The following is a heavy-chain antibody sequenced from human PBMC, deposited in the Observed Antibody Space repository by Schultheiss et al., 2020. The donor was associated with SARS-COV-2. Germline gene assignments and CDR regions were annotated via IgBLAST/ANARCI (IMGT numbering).Heavy chain of an antibody. CDR2: IYYSGST. CDR1: GGSISSGGYY. V-gene: IGHV4-31*03. J-gene: IGHJ6*02. Sequence: SETLSLTCTVSGGSISSGGYYWSWIRQLPGKGLEWIGYIYYSGSTYYNPSLKSRVTISVDTSKNQFSLKLSSVTAADTAVYYCARVGLIAAAGTIYYYYGMDVWGQGTTVTVSS. D-gene: IGHD6-13*01. CDR3: ARVGLIAAAGTIYYYYGMDV.